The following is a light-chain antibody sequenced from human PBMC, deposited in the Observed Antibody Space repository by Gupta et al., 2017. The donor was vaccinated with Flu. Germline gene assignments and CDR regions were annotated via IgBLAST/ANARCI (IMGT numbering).Light chain of an antibody. CDR3: LQNSYLFT. J-gene: IGKJ3*01. CDR2: KAS. V-gene: IGKV1-5*03. Sequence: DIQMTQSPSTLSASIGDRVTITCRASQSISSRLAWYQQKPGLAPKLLIYKASTLDSGIPSRFSGSGSGTEFTLTITSLQPEDFATYYCLQNSYLFTFGPGTKVEIK. CDR1: QSISSR.